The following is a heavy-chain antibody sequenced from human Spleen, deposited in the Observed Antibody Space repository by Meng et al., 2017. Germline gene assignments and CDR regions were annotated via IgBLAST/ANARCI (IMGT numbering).Heavy chain of an antibody. J-gene: IGHJ6*02. CDR3: AGDYGDSLYYQYGMDV. CDR1: GFTFTTYS. D-gene: IGHD4-17*01. CDR2: ISSSGAYI. Sequence: GGSLRLSCGASGFTFTTYSMNWVRQAPGKGLEWVSSISSSGAYIYYADSVKGRFTISRDNAKSSLYLQMNSLRADDTAVYYCAGDYGDSLYYQYGMDVWGQGTTVTVSS. V-gene: IGHV3-21*01.